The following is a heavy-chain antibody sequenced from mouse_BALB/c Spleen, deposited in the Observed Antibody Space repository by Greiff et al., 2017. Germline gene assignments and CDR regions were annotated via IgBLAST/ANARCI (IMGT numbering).Heavy chain of an antibody. CDR1: GYTFTSYW. V-gene: IGHV1S127*01. D-gene: IGHD2-10*02. CDR3: TGYGNYDAMDY. J-gene: IGHJ4*01. Sequence: QVQLKQPGAELVKPGASVKMSCKASGYTFTSYWMHWVKQRPGQGLEWIGVIDPSDSYTSYNQKFKGKATLTVDTSSSTAYMQLSSLTSEDSAVYYCTGYGNYDAMDYWGQGTSVTVSS. CDR2: IDPSDSYT.